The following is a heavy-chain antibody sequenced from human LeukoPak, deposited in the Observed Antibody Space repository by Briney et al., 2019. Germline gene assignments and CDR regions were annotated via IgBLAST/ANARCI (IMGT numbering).Heavy chain of an antibody. CDR2: ISYDGSNK. CDR1: GFTFSSYA. D-gene: IGHD3-3*01. CDR3: AREVYDFWSGYYTPGWFDP. V-gene: IGHV3-30*01. Sequence: HPGGSLRLSCAASGFTFSSYAMHWVRQAPGKGLEWVAVISYDGSNKYYADSVKGRFTISRDNSKNTLYLQMNSLRAEDTAVYYCAREVYDFWSGYYTPGWFDPWGQGTLVTVSS. J-gene: IGHJ5*02.